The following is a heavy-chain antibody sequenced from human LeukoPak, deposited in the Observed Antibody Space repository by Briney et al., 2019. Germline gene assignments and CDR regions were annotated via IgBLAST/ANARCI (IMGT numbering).Heavy chain of an antibody. J-gene: IGHJ4*02. Sequence: GGSLRLSCTASGFTFSSYEMNWVRQAPGKGLEWVSYISSSGSTIYYADSVKGRFTISRDNAKNSLYLQMNSLRAEDTAVYYCARGLSPGYDYVWGSYWGQGTLVTVSS. V-gene: IGHV3-48*03. CDR2: ISSSGSTI. D-gene: IGHD3-16*01. CDR1: GFTFSSYE. CDR3: ARGLSPGYDYVWGSY.